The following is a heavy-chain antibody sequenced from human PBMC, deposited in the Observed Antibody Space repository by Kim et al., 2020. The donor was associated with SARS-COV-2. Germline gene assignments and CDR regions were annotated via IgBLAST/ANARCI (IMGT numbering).Heavy chain of an antibody. V-gene: IGHV4-34*01. CDR1: GGSFSGYY. CDR2: INHSGST. CDR3: ARGRPSIAALPLRYMDV. D-gene: IGHD6-6*01. J-gene: IGHJ6*03. Sequence: SETLSLTCAVYGGSFSGYYWSWIRQPPGKGLEWIGEINHSGSTNYNPSLKSRVTISVDTSKNQFSLKLSSVTAADTAVYYCARGRPSIAALPLRYMDVWG.